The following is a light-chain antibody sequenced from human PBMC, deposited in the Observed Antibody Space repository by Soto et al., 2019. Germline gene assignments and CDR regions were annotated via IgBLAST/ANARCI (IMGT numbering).Light chain of an antibody. V-gene: IGKV3-15*01. CDR1: QSVSSN. CDR2: GVS. Sequence: ESVLTQSPGTLSLSPGERATLSCRASQSVSSNYLAWYQQKPGQPPRLLIYGVSTRATGVPARFSGSGSETDFSLTISSLQIEDFALYYCQQSNNWPPLTFGGGTKVDIK. J-gene: IGKJ4*01. CDR3: QQSNNWPPLT.